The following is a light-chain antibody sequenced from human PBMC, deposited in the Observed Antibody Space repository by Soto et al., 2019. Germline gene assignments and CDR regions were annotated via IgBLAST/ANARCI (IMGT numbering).Light chain of an antibody. CDR3: QQSYSSPWT. J-gene: IGKJ1*01. V-gene: IGKV1-39*01. Sequence: DIQITQSPSSLSASVRDSVTITCRASQNIRNYLNWYQQKPGRAPKILIYAASSLQSGVPSRFSGGGSGTDFTLTITSLQPEDFATYYCQQSYSSPWTFGQGTKVEIK. CDR1: QNIRNY. CDR2: AAS.